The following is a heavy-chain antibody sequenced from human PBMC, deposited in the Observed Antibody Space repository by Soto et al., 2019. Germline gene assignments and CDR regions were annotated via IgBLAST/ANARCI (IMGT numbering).Heavy chain of an antibody. D-gene: IGHD1-1*01. CDR2: LYNHGKT. CDR3: ARLTEAERH. V-gene: IGHV3-53*01. Sequence: EVQLVESGGGLTQPGGSLRLSCVVSGFIVSSSHMIWVRQSPGKGLEGVSILYNHGKTNYVDSVKGRFTITRDNSKNTVYLQMNCLRVEDTAVYDCARLTEAERHWGQGALVTVSS. CDR1: GFIVSSSH. J-gene: IGHJ4*02.